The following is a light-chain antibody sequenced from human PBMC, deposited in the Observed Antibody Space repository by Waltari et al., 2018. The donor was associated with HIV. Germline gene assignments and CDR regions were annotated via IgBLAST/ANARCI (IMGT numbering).Light chain of an antibody. CDR1: QSLSSN. J-gene: IGKJ1*01. CDR2: GAS. CDR3: QQYNNWPQTWPPGT. V-gene: IGKV3-15*01. Sequence: EIVMTQSPATVSVSPGERATLSCRASQSLSSNLAWYQQKPGQAPRLLIYGASTRAIGVPARFSGSGSGTEFTLTISSLQSEDFGVYYCQQYNNWPQTWPPGTFGQWTKVEIK.